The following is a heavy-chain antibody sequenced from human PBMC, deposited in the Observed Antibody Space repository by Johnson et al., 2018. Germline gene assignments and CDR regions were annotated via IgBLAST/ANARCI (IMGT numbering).Heavy chain of an antibody. D-gene: IGHD2-21*01. J-gene: IGHJ6*02. CDR3: AKGFYSDYYYGMDV. CDR2: ISWNSGSI. CDR1: GFTFDDYA. Sequence: VQLVQSGGGLVQXGRSLRLXCAASGFTFDDYAMHWVRQAPGKGLEWVSGISWNSGSIDYADSVKGRFTISRDNAKNSLYLQMNNLRAEDTALYYCAKGFYSDYYYGMDVWGQGTTVTVSS. V-gene: IGHV3-9*01.